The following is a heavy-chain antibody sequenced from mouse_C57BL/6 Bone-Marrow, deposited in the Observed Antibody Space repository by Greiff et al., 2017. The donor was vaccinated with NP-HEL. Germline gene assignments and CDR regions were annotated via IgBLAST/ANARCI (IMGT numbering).Heavy chain of an antibody. Sequence: QVQLQQSGAELARPGASVKMSCKASGYTFTSYTMHWVKQRPGQGLEWIGYINPSSGYTKYNQKFKGKATLTADKSSSTAYMQLSSLTSEDSAVYYCARPLTGTYYAMDYWGQGTSVTVSS. D-gene: IGHD4-1*01. CDR1: GYTFTSYT. V-gene: IGHV1-4*01. J-gene: IGHJ4*01. CDR3: ARPLTGTYYAMDY. CDR2: INPSSGYT.